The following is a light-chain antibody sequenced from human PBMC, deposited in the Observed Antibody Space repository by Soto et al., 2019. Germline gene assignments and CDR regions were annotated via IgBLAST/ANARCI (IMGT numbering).Light chain of an antibody. CDR3: CSYAGTYTLVV. V-gene: IGLV2-11*01. J-gene: IGLJ3*02. Sequence: QSVLTQPRSVSGSPGQSVAISCTGTSSDVGGYNYVSWYQQHPGKAPKLMIYDVNKRPSGVPDRFSGSKSGNTASLTISGLQADDEADYYCCSYAGTYTLVVFGGGTQLTVL. CDR1: SSDVGGYNY. CDR2: DVN.